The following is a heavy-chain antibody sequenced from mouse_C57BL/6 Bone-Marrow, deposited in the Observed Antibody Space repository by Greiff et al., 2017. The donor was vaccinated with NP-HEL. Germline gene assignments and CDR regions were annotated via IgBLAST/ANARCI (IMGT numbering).Heavy chain of an antibody. J-gene: IGHJ2*01. D-gene: IGHD2-4*01. CDR1: GYAFSSSW. CDR3: ARGGYYDLGY. V-gene: IGHV1-82*01. CDR2: LYPGDGDT. Sequence: QVQLKESGPELVKPGASVKISCKASGYAFSSSWINWVKQRPGKGLEWIGRLYPGDGDTNYNGKFKGKATLTADKSSSTAYMQLSSLTSEDSAVYFCARGGYYDLGYWGQGTTLTVAS.